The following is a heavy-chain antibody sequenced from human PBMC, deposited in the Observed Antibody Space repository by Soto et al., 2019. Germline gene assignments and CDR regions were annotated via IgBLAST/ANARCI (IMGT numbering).Heavy chain of an antibody. CDR1: GFIFSNYG. Sequence: QVQLVESGGGVVRPGRSLRLFCAASGFIFSNYGMHWVRQAAGKGLEWVAVIWYDGTNKYYADSVKGRFTISRDNSKNALYLQMNSLRAEDMAVYYCARAGDIVMGTHELGAFDIWGQGTVVTVSS. D-gene: IGHD5-18*01. CDR2: IWYDGTNK. J-gene: IGHJ3*02. V-gene: IGHV3-33*01. CDR3: ARAGDIVMGTHELGAFDI.